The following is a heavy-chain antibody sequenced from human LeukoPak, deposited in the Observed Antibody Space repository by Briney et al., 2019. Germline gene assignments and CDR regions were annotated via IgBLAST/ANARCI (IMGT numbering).Heavy chain of an antibody. Sequence: GGSLRLSCAASGFTFNSYWMNWVRQAPGKGLEWVSAISGSGGSTYYADSVKGRFTISRDNSKNTLYLQMNSLRAEDTAVYYCAIWPGYYDSSGTTLDYWGQGTLVTVSS. J-gene: IGHJ4*02. V-gene: IGHV3-23*01. CDR2: ISGSGGST. CDR1: GFTFNSYW. CDR3: AIWPGYYDSSGTTLDY. D-gene: IGHD3-22*01.